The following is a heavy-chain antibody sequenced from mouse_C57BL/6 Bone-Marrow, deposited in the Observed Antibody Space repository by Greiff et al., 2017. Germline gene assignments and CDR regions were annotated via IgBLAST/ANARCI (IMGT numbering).Heavy chain of an antibody. CDR3: SRDERFAY. CDR2: ISDGGSYT. CDR1: GFTFSSYA. V-gene: IGHV5-4*01. J-gene: IGHJ3*01. Sequence: DVMLVESGGGLVKPGGSLTLSCAASGFTFSSYAMSWVRQTPEKRLEWVATISDGGSYTYYPDNVKGRFTISRDNAKNNLYLQMSHLKSEDTAMYYCSRDERFAYWGQGTLVTVSA.